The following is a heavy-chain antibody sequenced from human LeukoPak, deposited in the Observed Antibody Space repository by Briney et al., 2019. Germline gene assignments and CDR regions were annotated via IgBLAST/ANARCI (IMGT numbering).Heavy chain of an antibody. Sequence: DSVKGRFTISRDNSKNTLYLQMNSLRAEDTAVYYCAKRCSGYYGDYCSWGQGTLVTVSS. CDR3: AKRCSGYYGDYCS. D-gene: IGHD4-17*01. V-gene: IGHV3-23*01. J-gene: IGHJ5*02.